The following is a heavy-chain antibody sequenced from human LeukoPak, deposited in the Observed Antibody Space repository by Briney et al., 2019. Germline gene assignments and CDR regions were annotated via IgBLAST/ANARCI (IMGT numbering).Heavy chain of an antibody. V-gene: IGHV1-69*13. CDR1: GGTFSSYA. CDR2: IIPIFGTA. CDR3: ASGTGRYDYGDYADY. D-gene: IGHD4-17*01. Sequence: ASVKVSCKASGGTFSSYAISWVRQAPGQGLEWMGGIIPIFGTANYAQKFQGRVTITADESTSTAYMELSSLRSEDTAVYYCASGTGRYDYGDYADYWGQGTLVTVSS. J-gene: IGHJ4*02.